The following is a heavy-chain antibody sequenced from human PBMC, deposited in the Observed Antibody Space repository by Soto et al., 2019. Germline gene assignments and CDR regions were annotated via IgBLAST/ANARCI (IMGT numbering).Heavy chain of an antibody. Sequence: QVQLVQSGAEVKKPGASVKVSCKASGYTFTGYYMHWVRQAPGQGLEWMGWINPNSGGTNYAQKFQGWVTMPSDTSISTAYMELSRLRSDDTAVYYCAILGGERGYCSGGSCPFDYWGQGTLVTVSS. CDR1: GYTFTGYY. D-gene: IGHD2-15*01. CDR3: AILGGERGYCSGGSCPFDY. CDR2: INPNSGGT. J-gene: IGHJ4*02. V-gene: IGHV1-2*04.